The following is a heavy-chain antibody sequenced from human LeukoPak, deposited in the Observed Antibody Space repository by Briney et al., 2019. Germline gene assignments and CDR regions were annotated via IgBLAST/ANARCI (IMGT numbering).Heavy chain of an antibody. Sequence: GGSLRLSCAASGFSFSNYAMSWVRQAPGKGLEWVSGISGSGHSSYYADSVKGRFTISRDNSKNTLWLQMNSLRAEDTAVYYCAKVTYYDFWSGPTGLDYLGQGTLVTVSS. V-gene: IGHV3-23*01. CDR2: ISGSGHSS. D-gene: IGHD3-3*01. J-gene: IGHJ4*02. CDR1: GFSFSNYA. CDR3: AKVTYYDFWSGPTGLDY.